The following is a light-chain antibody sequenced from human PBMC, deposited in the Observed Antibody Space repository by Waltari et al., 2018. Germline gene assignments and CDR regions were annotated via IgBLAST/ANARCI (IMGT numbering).Light chain of an antibody. J-gene: IGKJ1*01. V-gene: IGKV1-5*03. CDR2: RTS. CDR1: QTINTW. Sequence: DIQMTQSPSTLSASVGYRVTITCRASQTINTWLAWYQQKPGKAPNLLIYRTSTLESGVPSRFSGSGSGTEFTLTISSLQPDDFATYYCQQAWTFGQGTKVEIK. CDR3: QQAWT.